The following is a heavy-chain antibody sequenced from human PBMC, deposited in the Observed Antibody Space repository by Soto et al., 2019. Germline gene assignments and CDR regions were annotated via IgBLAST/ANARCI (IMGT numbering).Heavy chain of an antibody. CDR1: GGTFSSYG. CDR2: IIPIFGTA. J-gene: IGHJ6*02. CDR3: ARAAQPRDYYYGMDV. Sequence: QVQLVQSGAEVKKPGSSVKVSCKASGGTFSSYGISWVRQAPGQGLEWMGGIIPIFGTANYGQKFQGRVTITADESTSTAYMELSSLRSEDTAVYYCARAAQPRDYYYGMDVWGQGTTVTVSS. V-gene: IGHV1-69*12.